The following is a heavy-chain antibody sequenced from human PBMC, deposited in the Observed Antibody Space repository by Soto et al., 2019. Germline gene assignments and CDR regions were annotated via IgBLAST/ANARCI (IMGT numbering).Heavy chain of an antibody. J-gene: IGHJ4*02. V-gene: IGHV3-30-3*01. D-gene: IGHD1-26*01. CDR2: ASSDGSNK. Sequence: QVQLVESGGGVVQPGGSLRLSCEASGSTFRAYSMHWVRQAPGKGLEWVAVASSDGSNKYYGDSAKGRFTISRHNAMNTVYLQMSSLTGGDTAMYYCAIGAITVIRGVDYWGQGTLGIVSS. CDR1: GSTFRAYS. CDR3: AIGAITVIRGVDY.